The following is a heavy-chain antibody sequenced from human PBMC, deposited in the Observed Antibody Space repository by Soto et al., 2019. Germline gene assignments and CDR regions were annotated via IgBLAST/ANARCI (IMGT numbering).Heavy chain of an antibody. Sequence: ASVKVSCKASGYTFTSYDINWVRQAPGKGLEWMGGFDPEDGETIYAQKFQGRVTMTEDTSTDTAYMELSSLRSEDTAVYYCATAHPSGSYDYWGQGTLVTAPQ. D-gene: IGHD1-26*01. CDR2: FDPEDGET. J-gene: IGHJ4*02. V-gene: IGHV1-24*01. CDR1: GYTFTSYD. CDR3: ATAHPSGSYDY.